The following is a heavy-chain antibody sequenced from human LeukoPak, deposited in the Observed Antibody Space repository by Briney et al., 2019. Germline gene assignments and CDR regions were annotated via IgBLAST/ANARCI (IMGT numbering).Heavy chain of an antibody. J-gene: IGHJ4*02. CDR1: GFTFSSFG. V-gene: IGHV3-30*03. CDR3: VRDPSSAIPLDY. CDR2: ISYDGNAK. Sequence: PGGSLRLSCAVSGFTFSSFGMHWVRQAPGKGLEWVAVISYDGNAKYYADSVRGRFTISRDNAKNTFDLQMNSLRADDSAVYYCVRDPSSAIPLDYWGQGTLVTVSS.